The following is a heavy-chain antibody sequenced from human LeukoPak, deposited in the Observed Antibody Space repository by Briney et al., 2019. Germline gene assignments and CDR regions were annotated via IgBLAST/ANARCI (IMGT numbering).Heavy chain of an antibody. V-gene: IGHV3-23*01. CDR1: GLTFSSYA. D-gene: IGHD2-2*01. J-gene: IGHJ4*02. CDR3: AKDLGYCSSTSCYGGRGYYFDY. Sequence: GGSLRLSCAASGLTFSSYAMNWVRQAPGKGLEWVSAISGSGGNTYYADSVKGRFTISRDNSKNTLYLQMNSLRAEDTAVYYCAKDLGYCSSTSCYGGRGYYFDYWGQGTLVTVSS. CDR2: ISGSGGNT.